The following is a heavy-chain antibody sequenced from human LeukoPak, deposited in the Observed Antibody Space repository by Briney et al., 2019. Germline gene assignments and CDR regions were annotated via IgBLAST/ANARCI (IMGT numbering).Heavy chain of an antibody. V-gene: IGHV4-39*07. J-gene: IGHJ4*02. CDR1: GGSISNYY. CDR2: IYYSGST. CDR3: AREIAGRGYSYGYPATNFDY. Sequence: SETLSLTCTVSGGSISNYYWGWVRQPPGEGLEWIGSIYYSGSTYYNPPLKSRVTISVDTSKNQFSLKLSSVTAADTAVYYCAREIAGRGYSYGYPATNFDYWGQGTLVTVSS. D-gene: IGHD5-18*01.